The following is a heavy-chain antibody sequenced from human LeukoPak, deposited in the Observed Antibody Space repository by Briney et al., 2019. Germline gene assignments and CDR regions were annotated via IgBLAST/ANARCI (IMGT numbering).Heavy chain of an antibody. V-gene: IGHV1-2*02. J-gene: IGHJ6*02. CDR2: INPNSGGT. D-gene: IGHD3-22*01. Sequence: ASVTLSCTSSGYTFTCYYMHLVRQAPGQGLEWMGWINPNSGGTNYAQKFQGRVSMTRDTSISTAYMELSRLRSDDTAVYYCARVRSSGYQRYYGMDVWGQGTTVTVSS. CDR1: GYTFTCYY. CDR3: ARVRSSGYQRYYGMDV.